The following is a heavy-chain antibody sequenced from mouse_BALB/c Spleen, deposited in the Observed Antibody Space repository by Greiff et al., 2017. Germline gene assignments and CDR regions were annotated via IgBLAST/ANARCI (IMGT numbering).Heavy chain of an antibody. Sequence: EVKLMESGPGLVKPSQSLSLTCSVTGYSITSGYYWNWIRQFPGNKLEWMCYISYDGSNNYNPSLKNRISITRDTSKNQFFLKLNSVTTEDTATYYCANYDYAMDYWGQGTSVTVSS. V-gene: IGHV3-6*02. CDR3: ANYDYAMDY. CDR2: ISYDGSN. D-gene: IGHD1-1*02. CDR1: GYSITSGYY. J-gene: IGHJ4*01.